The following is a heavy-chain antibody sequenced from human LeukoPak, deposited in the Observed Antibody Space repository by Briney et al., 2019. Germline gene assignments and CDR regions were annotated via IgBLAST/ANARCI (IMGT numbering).Heavy chain of an antibody. J-gene: IGHJ6*03. CDR2: INHSGST. CDR3: ARLTKNDSGSFRFGKKKRGYMDV. V-gene: IGHV4-34*01. CDR1: GGSFSGYC. D-gene: IGHD3-10*01. Sequence: PSETLSLTCAVYGGSFSGYCWSWIRQPPGKGLEWIGEINHSGSTNYNPSLKSRVTISVDTSKNQFSLKLSSVTAADTAVYYCARLTKNDSGSFRFGKKKRGYMDVWGKGTTVTISS.